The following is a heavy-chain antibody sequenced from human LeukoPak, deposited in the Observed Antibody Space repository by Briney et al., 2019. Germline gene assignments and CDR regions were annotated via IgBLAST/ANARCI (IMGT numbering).Heavy chain of an antibody. CDR2: IYSIGST. Sequence: SETLSLTCTVSGASISSGNYYWNWVRQPAGQGLEWIGRIYSIGSTNYNPSLKSRVTISVDTSKNQFSLKLSSVTAADTAVYYCARGVVPATNNWFDPWGQGTLVTVSS. J-gene: IGHJ5*02. D-gene: IGHD2-2*01. CDR3: ARGVVPATNNWFDP. CDR1: GASISSGNYY. V-gene: IGHV4-61*10.